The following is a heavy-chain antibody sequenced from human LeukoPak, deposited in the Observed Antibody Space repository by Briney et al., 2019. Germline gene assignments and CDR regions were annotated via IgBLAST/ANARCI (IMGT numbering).Heavy chain of an antibody. J-gene: IGHJ4*02. Sequence: GASVKVSCKASGYTFTGYYMHWVRQAPGQGLEWMGWINPNSGGTNYAQKFQGRVTMTRDTSISTAYMELSRLRSDDTAVYYCARVPDYDYVWGSYRFRNYFDYWGQGTLVTVSS. V-gene: IGHV1-2*02. CDR3: ARVPDYDYVWGSYRFRNYFDY. D-gene: IGHD3-16*02. CDR1: GYTFTGYY. CDR2: INPNSGGT.